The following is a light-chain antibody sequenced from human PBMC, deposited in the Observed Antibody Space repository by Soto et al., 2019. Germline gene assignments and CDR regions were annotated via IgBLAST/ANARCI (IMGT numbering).Light chain of an antibody. CDR1: FSDVGGYDY. CDR3: SSHTSCRKGV. J-gene: IGLJ1*01. Sequence: QSALTQPASVSGSPGQSIAISCTGTFSDVGGYDYVSWYQQHPDKAPKLMIYEVTKRPSGVSNRFSGSKSGNTASLTISGLHTEDEADYYGSSHTSCRKGVFGRGTKLTVL. CDR2: EVT. V-gene: IGLV2-14*01.